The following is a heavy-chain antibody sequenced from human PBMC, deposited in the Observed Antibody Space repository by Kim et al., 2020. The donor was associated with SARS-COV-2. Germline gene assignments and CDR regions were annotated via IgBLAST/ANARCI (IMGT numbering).Heavy chain of an antibody. Sequence: LSLTCAASRFTFSSYSMNWVRQAPGKGLEWVSSISSSSSYIYYADSVKGRFTISRDNAKNSLYLQMNSLRAEDTAVYYCARGGYCSGGSCYSGNYYYYGMDVWGQGTTVTVSS. CDR3: ARGGYCSGGSCYSGNYYYYGMDV. V-gene: IGHV3-21*01. J-gene: IGHJ6*02. CDR2: ISSSSSYI. D-gene: IGHD2-15*01. CDR1: RFTFSSYS.